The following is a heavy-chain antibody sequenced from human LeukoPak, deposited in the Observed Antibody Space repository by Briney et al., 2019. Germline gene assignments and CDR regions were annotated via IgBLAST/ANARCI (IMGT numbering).Heavy chain of an antibody. Sequence: SETLSLTCAVSGDSISSNNWWSWVRQPPGKGLEWIGEINHSGSTNYNPSLKSRVTISVDTSKNQFSLKLSSVTAADTAVYYCARSAYYDFWSGYYGDAFDIWGQGTMVTVSS. J-gene: IGHJ3*02. D-gene: IGHD3-3*01. CDR2: INHSGST. CDR3: ARSAYYDFWSGYYGDAFDI. CDR1: GDSISSNNW. V-gene: IGHV4-4*02.